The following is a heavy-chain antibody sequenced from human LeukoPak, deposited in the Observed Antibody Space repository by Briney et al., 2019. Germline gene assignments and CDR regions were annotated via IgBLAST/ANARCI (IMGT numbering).Heavy chain of an antibody. CDR1: GFTFSSYD. Sequence: GGSLRLSCAASGFTFSSYDMHWVRQATGKGLEWVSAIGTAGDTYYPGSVKGRFTISRENAKNSLYLQMNSLRAGDTAVYYCARGSAGGDYGDYDDAFDIWGQGTMVSVSS. V-gene: IGHV3-13*01. J-gene: IGHJ3*02. D-gene: IGHD4-17*01. CDR3: ARGSAGGDYGDYDDAFDI. CDR2: IGTAGDT.